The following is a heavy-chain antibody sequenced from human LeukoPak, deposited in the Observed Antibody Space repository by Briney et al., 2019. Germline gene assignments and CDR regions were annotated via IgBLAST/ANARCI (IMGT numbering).Heavy chain of an antibody. CDR2: INHSGST. J-gene: IGHJ4*02. CDR3: ARAVLWFGEIHDY. CDR1: GGSFSGYY. V-gene: IGHV4-34*01. Sequence: SETLSLTCAVYGGSFSGYYWSWIRQPPGKGLEWIGEINHSGSTNYNPSLKSRVTISVGTSKNQFSLKLSSVTAADTAVYYCARAVLWFGEIHDYWGQGTLVTVSS. D-gene: IGHD3-10*01.